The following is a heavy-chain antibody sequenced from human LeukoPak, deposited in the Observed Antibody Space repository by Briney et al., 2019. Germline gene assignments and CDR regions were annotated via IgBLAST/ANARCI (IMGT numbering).Heavy chain of an antibody. CDR3: AVVVITTDAFDI. V-gene: IGHV4-59*12. CDR1: GGSISSYY. D-gene: IGHD3-22*01. CDR2: IYYSGST. J-gene: IGHJ3*02. Sequence: PSETLSLTCTVSGGSISSYYWSWIRQPPGKGLEWIGYIYYSGSTYYNPSLKSRVTISVDTSKNQFSLKLSSVTAADTAVYYCAVVVITTDAFDIWGQGTMVTVSS.